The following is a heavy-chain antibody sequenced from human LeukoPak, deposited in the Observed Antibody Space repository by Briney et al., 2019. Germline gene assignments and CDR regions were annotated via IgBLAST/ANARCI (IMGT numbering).Heavy chain of an antibody. Sequence: GESLKISCKGSGYSFTSYWIGWVRQLPGKGLEWMGIIYPGDSDTRYSPSFQGQVTISADKSISTAYLQWSSLKASDTAMYYCARVTFSGYSSSSAWFDPWGQGTLVTVSS. CDR3: ARVTFSGYSSSSAWFDP. CDR2: IYPGDSDT. J-gene: IGHJ5*02. CDR1: GYSFTSYW. D-gene: IGHD6-6*01. V-gene: IGHV5-51*01.